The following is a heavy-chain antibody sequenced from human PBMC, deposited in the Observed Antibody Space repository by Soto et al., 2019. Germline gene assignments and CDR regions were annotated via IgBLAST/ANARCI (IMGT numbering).Heavy chain of an antibody. D-gene: IGHD6-19*01. CDR2: ISYDGSNK. Sequence: QAPGKGLEWVAVISYDGSNKYYADSVKGRVTISRDNSKNTLYLQMNSLRAEDTAVYYCAKDAGYSSGWY. V-gene: IGHV3-30*18. CDR3: AKDAGYSSGWY. J-gene: IGHJ2*01.